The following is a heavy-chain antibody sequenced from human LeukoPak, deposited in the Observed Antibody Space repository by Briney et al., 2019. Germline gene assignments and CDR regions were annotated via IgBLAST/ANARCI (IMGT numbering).Heavy chain of an antibody. Sequence: GRSLRLSCAASGFTFDDYAMHWVRQAPGKGLEWVSGISWNSGSIGYADSVKGRFTISRDNAKNSLYLQMNSLRAEDTALYYCAKEKGGTVGTKTGVVNPYFDYWGQGTLVTVSS. D-gene: IGHD3-3*01. CDR1: GFTFDDYA. V-gene: IGHV3-9*01. J-gene: IGHJ4*02. CDR2: ISWNSGSI. CDR3: AKEKGGTVGTKTGVVNPYFDY.